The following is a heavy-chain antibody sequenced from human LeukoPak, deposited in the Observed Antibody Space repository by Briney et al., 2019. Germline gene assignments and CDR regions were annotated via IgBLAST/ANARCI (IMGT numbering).Heavy chain of an antibody. J-gene: IGHJ3*02. D-gene: IGHD4-17*01. CDR1: GYTFTGYY. CDR2: INPNSGGT. CDR3: AQDYVTVTKFFPDAFDI. V-gene: IGHV1-2*02. Sequence: GASVKVSCKASGYTFTGYYMHWVRQAPGQGLEWMGWINPNSGGTNYAQKFQGRVTMTRDTSISTAYMVLSRLRSDDTAVYYCAQDYVTVTKFFPDAFDIWGQGTMVTVSS.